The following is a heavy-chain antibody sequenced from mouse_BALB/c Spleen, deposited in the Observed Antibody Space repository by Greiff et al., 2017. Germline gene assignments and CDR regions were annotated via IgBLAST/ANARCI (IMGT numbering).Heavy chain of an antibody. CDR3: ARGDYYGSRWYFDV. V-gene: IGHV1-63*02. J-gene: IGHJ1*01. CDR2: IYPGGGYT. Sequence: VQLQESGAELVRPGTSAKMSCKAAGYTFTNYWIGWVKQRPGHGLEWIGDIYPGGGYTNYNEKFKGKATLTADTSSSTAYMQLSSLTSEDSAIYYCARGDYYGSRWYFDVWGAGTTVTVSS. D-gene: IGHD1-1*01. CDR1: GYTFTNYW.